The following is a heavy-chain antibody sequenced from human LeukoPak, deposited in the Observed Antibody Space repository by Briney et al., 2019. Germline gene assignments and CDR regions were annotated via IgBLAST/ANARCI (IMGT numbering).Heavy chain of an antibody. V-gene: IGHV1-2*02. CDR2: INPNSGGT. J-gene: IGHJ5*02. Sequence: ASVKVSCKASGYTFTGYYMHWVRQAPGQGLEWLGWINPNSGGTNYAQKFQGRVTMTRDMSTSTDYMELSSLRSEDTAIYYCARDNSVGDNAWWFDPWGQGTLVTVSS. D-gene: IGHD1-26*01. CDR1: GYTFTGYY. CDR3: ARDNSVGDNAWWFDP.